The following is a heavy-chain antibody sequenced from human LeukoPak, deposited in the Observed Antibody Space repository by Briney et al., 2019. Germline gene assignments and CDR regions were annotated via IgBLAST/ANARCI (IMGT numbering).Heavy chain of an antibody. V-gene: IGHV3-30*02. CDR1: GFTFSSYD. CDR3: AKEGPNTGMGKNYYQMDV. Sequence: GGSLRLSCAASGFTFSSYDMHWVRQAPGKGLEWVAFIWYDGTNKYYADSVKGRFTISRDNSKNTLYLQMNSLRGEDTAVYYCAKEGPNTGMGKNYYQMDVWGKGATVTVSS. D-gene: IGHD5-18*01. CDR2: IWYDGTNK. J-gene: IGHJ6*03.